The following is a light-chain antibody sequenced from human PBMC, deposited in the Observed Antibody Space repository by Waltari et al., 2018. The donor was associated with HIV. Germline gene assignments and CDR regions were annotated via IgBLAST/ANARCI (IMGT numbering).Light chain of an antibody. J-gene: IGLJ3*02. V-gene: IGLV7-46*01. CDR2: ETD. Sequence: QVVVTQEPSLSVSPGGTVTVTCASVTGSVSKNHYTHWIQLKPGQAPRTRIYETDKRHPWTAARFAGSLIGGRAALMLAGALPDDEADYYCLLSYSGVRVFGGGTRLTV. CDR1: TGSVSKNHY. CDR3: LLSYSGVRV.